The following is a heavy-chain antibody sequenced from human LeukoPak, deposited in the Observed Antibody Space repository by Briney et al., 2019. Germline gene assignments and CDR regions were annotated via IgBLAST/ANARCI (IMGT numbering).Heavy chain of an antibody. CDR3: ARRGLSGYYYWFDP. CDR1: GYSFTTYW. Sequence: GESLKISCKGSGYSFTTYWIAWVRQMPGIGLAWMGIIYPGDSDTRYSPSFQGQVTISADKSISTTYLQWSSLKASDTAMYYCARRGLSGYYYWFDPWGQGTLVTVSS. D-gene: IGHD3-22*01. V-gene: IGHV5-51*01. J-gene: IGHJ5*02. CDR2: IYPGDSDT.